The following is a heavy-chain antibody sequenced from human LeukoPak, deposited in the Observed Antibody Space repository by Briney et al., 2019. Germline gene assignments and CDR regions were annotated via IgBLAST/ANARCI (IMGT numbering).Heavy chain of an antibody. CDR2: IYNSGST. CDR1: GGSISSTSYH. D-gene: IGHD5-12*01. V-gene: IGHV4-61*01. CDR3: AGDSGYDRYNWFDP. J-gene: IGHJ5*02. Sequence: SETLSLTCTVSGGSISSTSYHWAWIRQSPGKGLEWIGYIYNSGSTKYNPSLKSRVTISVDTSKKQFSLKLSSVTAADTAVYYCAGDSGYDRYNWFDPWGQGTLVTVSS.